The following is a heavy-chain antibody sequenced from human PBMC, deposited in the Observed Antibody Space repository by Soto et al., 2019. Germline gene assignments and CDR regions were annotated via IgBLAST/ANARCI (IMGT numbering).Heavy chain of an antibody. CDR1: GFIFNNYA. V-gene: IGHV1-18*04. D-gene: IGHD3-22*01. Sequence: GASVKVSCKAFGFIFNNYAISWVRQAPGQGLKWMGWISANSGNTNYAQKLQGRVTMTTDTSTSTAYMELRSLRSDDTAVYYCATAGNYDSSGRDFWGQGTLVTVSS. J-gene: IGHJ4*02. CDR3: ATAGNYDSSGRDF. CDR2: ISANSGNT.